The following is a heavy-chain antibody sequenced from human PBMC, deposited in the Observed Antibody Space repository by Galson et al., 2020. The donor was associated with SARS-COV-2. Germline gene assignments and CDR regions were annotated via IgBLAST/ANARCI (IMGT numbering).Heavy chain of an antibody. D-gene: IGHD3-10*01. V-gene: IGHV3-53*01. J-gene: IGHJ3*02. CDR3: ARDYLDI. CDR2: IYSGGST. Sequence: QLGESLKISCAVSGFPVNNNYMNWVRQAPGKGLEWVSVIYSGGSTYYADSVKGRFTISRDSSNNTVYLQMNSLRTEDTAVYYCARDYLDIWGQGTMVTVSS. CDR1: GFPVNNNY.